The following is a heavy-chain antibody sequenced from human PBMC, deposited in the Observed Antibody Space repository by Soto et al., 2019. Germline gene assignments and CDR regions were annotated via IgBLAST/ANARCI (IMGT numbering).Heavy chain of an antibody. D-gene: IGHD2-2*02. CDR1: GDTIGSYY. V-gene: IGHV4-59*01. J-gene: IGHJ4*02. CDR3: ARGSCSSASCYTGDY. CDR2: IYFTGST. Sequence: SETLALTYTVSGDTIGSYYWSWIRQPPGKGLEWIGYIYFTGSTNYNPSLKSRVTISVDTSRNQFSLKLSSVTAADTAVYYCARGSCSSASCYTGDYWGQGTLVTVSS.